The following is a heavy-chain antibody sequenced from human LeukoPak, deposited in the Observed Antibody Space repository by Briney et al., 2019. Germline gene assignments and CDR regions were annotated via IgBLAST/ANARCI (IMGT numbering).Heavy chain of an antibody. CDR3: ARGKEDIVVVVAATRTTREFDP. CDR2: INHSGST. V-gene: IGHV4-34*01. CDR1: GGSFSGYY. Sequence: SETLSLTCAVYGGSFSGYYWSWIRQPPGKGLEWIGAINHSGSTNYNPSLKSRVTISVDTSKNKFSLKLSSVTAAETAVYYCARGKEDIVVVVAATRTTREFDPWGQGTLVTVSS. J-gene: IGHJ5*02. D-gene: IGHD2-15*01.